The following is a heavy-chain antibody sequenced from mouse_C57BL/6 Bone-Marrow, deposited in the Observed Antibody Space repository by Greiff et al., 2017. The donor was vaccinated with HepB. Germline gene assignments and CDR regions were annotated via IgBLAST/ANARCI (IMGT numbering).Heavy chain of an antibody. Sequence: VQLQQSMAELVRPGASVKLSCTASGFNIKNTYMHWVKQRPEQGLEWIGRIDPANGNTKYAPKFQGKATITADTSSNTAYLQLSSLTSEDTAIYYCASDYGSSWGYFDVWGTGTTVTVSS. J-gene: IGHJ1*03. CDR2: IDPANGNT. V-gene: IGHV14-3*01. CDR1: GFNIKNTY. D-gene: IGHD1-1*01. CDR3: ASDYGSSWGYFDV.